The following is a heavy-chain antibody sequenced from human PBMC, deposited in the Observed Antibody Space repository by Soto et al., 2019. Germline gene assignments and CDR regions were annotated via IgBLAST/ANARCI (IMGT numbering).Heavy chain of an antibody. CDR1: GFPFSKAW. V-gene: IGHV3-15*01. CDR2: IKSKADGGTT. J-gene: IGHJ4*02. Sequence: EVQLVESGGGLVKPGGSLRLSCAASGFPFSKAWMSWVRQVPGKGLEWVGRIKSKADGGTTDYAAPVKGRFTISSDDSSNTLYLQMNSLKTEDTAVYYCTKVLGYCSGGNCCTFDYWGQGAVVTVSS. D-gene: IGHD2-15*01. CDR3: TKVLGYCSGGNCCTFDY.